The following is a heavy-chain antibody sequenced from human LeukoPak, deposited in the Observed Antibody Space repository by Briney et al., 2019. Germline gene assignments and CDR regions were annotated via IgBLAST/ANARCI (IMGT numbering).Heavy chain of an antibody. J-gene: IGHJ6*02. CDR3: ASNCSGGSCYYYGMDV. D-gene: IGHD2-15*01. CDR2: IKQDGSEK. Sequence: GGSLRLSCAASGFTFSSYWMSWVRQAPGKGLEWVANIKQDGSEKYYVDSVKGRFTISRDNAKNSLYLQMNSLRAEDTAVYYCASNCSGGSCYYYGMDVWGQGTTVTVSS. CDR1: GFTFSSYW. V-gene: IGHV3-7*01.